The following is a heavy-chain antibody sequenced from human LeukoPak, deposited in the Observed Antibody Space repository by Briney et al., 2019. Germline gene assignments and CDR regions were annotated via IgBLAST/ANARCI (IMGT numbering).Heavy chain of an antibody. CDR3: ARAPTGGGSSSDY. D-gene: IGHD1-26*01. CDR2: INTDTGNP. Sequence: ASVKVSCKASGYIFTAYALNWVRQAPGQGLEWMGWINTDTGNPTYAQGFTGRFVFSLDTSVSTAYLQISSLKAEDTAVYYCARAPTGGGSSSDYWGQGTLVTVSS. CDR1: GYIFTAYA. V-gene: IGHV7-4-1*02. J-gene: IGHJ4*02.